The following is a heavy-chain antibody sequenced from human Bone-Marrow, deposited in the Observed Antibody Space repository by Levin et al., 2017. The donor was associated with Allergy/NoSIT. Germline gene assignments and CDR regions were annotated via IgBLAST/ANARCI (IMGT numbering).Heavy chain of an antibody. D-gene: IGHD4-23*01. J-gene: IGHJ6*02. CDR1: GFTFSSYW. CDR2: IKQDGSEK. V-gene: IGHV3-7*01. Sequence: GESLKISCAASGFTFSSYWMSWVRQAPGKGLEWVANIKQDGSEKYYVDSVKGRFTISRDNAKNSLYLQMNSLRAEDTAVYYCARLDYVGYGMDVWGQGTTVTVSS. CDR3: ARLDYVGYGMDV.